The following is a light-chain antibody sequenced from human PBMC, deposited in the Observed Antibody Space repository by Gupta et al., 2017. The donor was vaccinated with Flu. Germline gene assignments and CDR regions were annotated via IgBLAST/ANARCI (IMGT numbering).Light chain of an antibody. CDR2: YND. CDR1: SSNIGNNY. CDR3: GTWDSSRSAWV. J-gene: IGLJ3*02. Sequence: KVTISCSGSSSNIGNNYVSWYQQLPGTAPKLLIYYNDKRRSGIPDRFSGSKSDTSATLSTTGLQTGDEADYYCGTWDSSRSAWVFGGGTKLTVL. V-gene: IGLV1-51*01.